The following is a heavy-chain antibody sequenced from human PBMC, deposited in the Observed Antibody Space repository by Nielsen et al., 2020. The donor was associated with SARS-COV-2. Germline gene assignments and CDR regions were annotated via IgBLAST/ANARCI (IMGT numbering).Heavy chain of an antibody. D-gene: IGHD4-23*01. Sequence: SETLSLTCTVSGGSISSYYWSWIRQPAGKGLEWIGRIYTSGSTNYNPSLKSRVTMSVDTSKNQFSLKLSSVTAADAAVYYCARANTLSTVVRAPVFDYWGQGTLVTVSS. CDR1: GGSISSYY. V-gene: IGHV4-4*07. J-gene: IGHJ4*02. CDR3: ARANTLSTVVRAPVFDY. CDR2: IYTSGST.